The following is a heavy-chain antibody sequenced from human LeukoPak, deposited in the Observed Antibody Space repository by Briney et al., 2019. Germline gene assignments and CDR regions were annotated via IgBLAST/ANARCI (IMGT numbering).Heavy chain of an antibody. CDR1: GFTFSDYY. CDR2: ISSSGSTI. J-gene: IGHJ6*02. CDR3: ASLSYYDFWSGYWGEDYGMDV. V-gene: IGHV3-11*01. D-gene: IGHD3-3*01. Sequence: PGGSLRLSCAASGFTFSDYYMSWIRQAPGKGLEWVSYISSSGSTIYYADSVKGRVTISSDNAKNSLYLQMNSLRAEDTAVYYCASLSYYDFWSGYWGEDYGMDVWGQGTTVTVSS.